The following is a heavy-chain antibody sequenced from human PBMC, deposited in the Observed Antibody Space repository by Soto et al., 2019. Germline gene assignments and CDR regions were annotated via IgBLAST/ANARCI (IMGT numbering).Heavy chain of an antibody. J-gene: IGHJ6*02. Sequence: QVQLVQSGAEVKKPGSSVKVSCKASGGTFSSYAISWVRQAPGQGLEWMGGIIPIFGTANYAQKCQGRVTINADESTSTAYMELSSLRSEDTAVYYCARSITETGSYYCGMDVWGQGTTVTVSS. CDR2: IIPIFGTA. D-gene: IGHD1-20*01. V-gene: IGHV1-69*12. CDR1: GGTFSSYA. CDR3: ARSITETGSYYCGMDV.